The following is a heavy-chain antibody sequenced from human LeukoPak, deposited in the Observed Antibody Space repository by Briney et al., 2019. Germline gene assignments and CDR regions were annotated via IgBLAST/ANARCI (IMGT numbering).Heavy chain of an antibody. V-gene: IGHV3-11*06. CDR2: ISISSSNI. J-gene: IGHJ4*02. Sequence: GGSLRLSCAASGFRVSGYDLNWIRQAPGKGLEWIAYISISSSNIHYADSVRGRFTISRDNANNSLYLQMNSLRAEDTAVYYCASRAHFWSGPGGWGQGTLVTVSS. D-gene: IGHD3-3*02. CDR1: GFRVSGYD. CDR3: ASRAHFWSGPGG.